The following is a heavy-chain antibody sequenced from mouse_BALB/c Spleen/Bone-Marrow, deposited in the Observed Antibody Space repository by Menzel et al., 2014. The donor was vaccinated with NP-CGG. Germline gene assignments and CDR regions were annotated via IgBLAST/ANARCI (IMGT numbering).Heavy chain of an antibody. Sequence: VHLVESGPGLVQPSQSLSITCTVSGFSFPNYGVHWVRQSPGKGLEWLGVIWSGGSTDYNAAFISRLSISKDNSKSQVFFKMNRLQVNDTAIYYCARNPVGRNYFDYWGQGTTLTVSS. CDR2: IWSGGST. D-gene: IGHD4-1*01. CDR3: ARNPVGRNYFDY. V-gene: IGHV2-2*02. J-gene: IGHJ2*01. CDR1: GFSFPNYG.